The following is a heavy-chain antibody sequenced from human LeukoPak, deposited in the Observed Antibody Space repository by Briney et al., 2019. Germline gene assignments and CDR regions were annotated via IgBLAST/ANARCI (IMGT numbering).Heavy chain of an antibody. CDR2: ISGSGGST. CDR3: AKKRVAVAGTHYFDY. D-gene: IGHD6-19*01. J-gene: IGHJ4*02. CDR1: GVTFSSYA. V-gene: IGHV3-23*01. Sequence: GRSLRLSCAASGVTFSSYAISGGRHAPGRGLEWVSGISGSGGSTYYADSVKGRFTISRDNSKNTLYLQMNSLRAEDTAVYYCAKKRVAVAGTHYFDYWGQGTLVTVSS.